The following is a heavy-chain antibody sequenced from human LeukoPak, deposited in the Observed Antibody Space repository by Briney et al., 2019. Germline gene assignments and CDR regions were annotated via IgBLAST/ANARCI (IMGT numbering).Heavy chain of an antibody. D-gene: IGHD3-10*01. CDR1: GFTFDDYA. V-gene: IGHV3-9*01. CDR3: AKAPTKRGWYGGGYFDL. CDR2: THWVSGGT. Sequence: GRSLRLSCAASGFTFDDYAMHWVRQAPGQGLEWVSGTHWVSGGTGYADSVKGRFTISRDNAKNSLYLQMNSLRVEDTAFYYCAKAPTKRGWYGGGYFDLWGRGILVTVSS. J-gene: IGHJ2*01.